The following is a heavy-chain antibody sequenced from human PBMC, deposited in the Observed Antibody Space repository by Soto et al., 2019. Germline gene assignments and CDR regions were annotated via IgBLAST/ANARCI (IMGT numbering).Heavy chain of an antibody. CDR3: ARMWSVEGYLQH. V-gene: IGHV2-26*01. CDR2: IFSNAAK. CDR1: GFSLSNTRLG. D-gene: IGHD3-3*01. Sequence: QVTLKESGPVLVKPTETLTLTCSVSGFSLSNTRLGVSWIRQPPGKALEWLAHIFSNAAKSFDTSLGCRLTISRDTSKNQVVLTMTNMDPVDTGTYYCARMWSVEGYLQHWGQGTLVSVPS. J-gene: IGHJ1*01.